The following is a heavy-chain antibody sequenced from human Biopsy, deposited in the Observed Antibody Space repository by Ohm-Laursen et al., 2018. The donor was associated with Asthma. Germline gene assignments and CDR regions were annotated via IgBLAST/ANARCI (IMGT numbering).Heavy chain of an antibody. CDR1: GFPFTAYY. CDR2: ISLNTGDA. Sequence: SVKVSCKTSGFPFTAYYIHWVRQAPGQGLEWMGWISLNTGDANLAQKFRGWVTMTRDTSISTAYLVLSGLKSHDTAVYYCARAPYSDAIDSWGQGALVAVSS. V-gene: IGHV1-2*04. CDR3: ARAPYSDAIDS. D-gene: IGHD1-26*01. J-gene: IGHJ4*02.